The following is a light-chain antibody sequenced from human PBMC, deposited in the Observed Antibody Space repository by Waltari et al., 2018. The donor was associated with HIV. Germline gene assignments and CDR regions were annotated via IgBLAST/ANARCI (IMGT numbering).Light chain of an antibody. V-gene: IGKV2-28*01. CDR2: LGS. CDR3: QQDNKWPPFT. J-gene: IGKJ3*01. CDR1: QSLLHSNGYNF. Sequence: DIVLTQSPLSLTVTPGDSASISCYSSQSLLHSNGYNFLDWYLQKPGQSPQLLIYLGSIRAAGVPDRFSGSGSGTDFTLKISRVGTDDVGVYYCQQDNKWPPFTFGPGTKVDIK.